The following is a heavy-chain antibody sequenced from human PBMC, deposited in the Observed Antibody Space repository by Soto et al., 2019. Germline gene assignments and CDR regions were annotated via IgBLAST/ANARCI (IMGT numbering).Heavy chain of an antibody. CDR3: ARLRASSWYMGGYLDY. J-gene: IGHJ4*02. CDR2: IVIGSDYT. V-gene: IGHV3-11*06. Sequence: QVQLVESGGGLVKPGGSLRLSCAASGFSFSDYYMSWIRQAPGKGLEWVSYIVIGSDYTIYADSVKGRFTISRDNAKNSLYLEMNNLRAEDTAVYYCARLRASSWYMGGYLDYWGQGTLVTVSS. CDR1: GFSFSDYY. D-gene: IGHD6-13*01.